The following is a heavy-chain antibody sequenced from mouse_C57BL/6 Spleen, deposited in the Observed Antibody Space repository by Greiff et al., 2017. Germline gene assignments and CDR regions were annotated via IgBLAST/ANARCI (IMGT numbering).Heavy chain of an antibody. CDR3: TRDRKSNSVEDAMDY. V-gene: IGHV5-9-1*02. Sequence: EVKVVESGEGLVKPGGSLKLSCAASGFTFSSYAMSWVRQTPEKRLEWVAYISSGGDYIYYADTVKGRFTISRDNARNTLYLQMSSLKSEDTAMYYCTRDRKSNSVEDAMDYWGQGTSVTVSS. J-gene: IGHJ4*01. D-gene: IGHD2-5*01. CDR2: ISSGGDYI. CDR1: GFTFSSYA.